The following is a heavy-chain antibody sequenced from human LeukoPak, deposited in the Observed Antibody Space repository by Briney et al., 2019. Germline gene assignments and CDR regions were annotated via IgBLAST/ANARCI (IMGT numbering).Heavy chain of an antibody. D-gene: IGHD3-22*01. CDR3: ARLLYYYDSSGYFHY. J-gene: IGHJ4*02. Sequence: GGSLRLSCGVSGFTFSTYWMSWVRQAPGKGLEWVAYIKQDGSEKFYVDSVKGRFTISRDNAKNSLYLQMNGLRAEDTAVYYCARLLYYYDSSGYFHYWGQGTLVTVSS. CDR1: GFTFSTYW. V-gene: IGHV3-7*01. CDR2: IKQDGSEK.